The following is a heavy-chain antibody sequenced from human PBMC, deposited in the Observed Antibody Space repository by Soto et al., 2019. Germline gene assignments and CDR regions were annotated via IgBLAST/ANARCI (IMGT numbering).Heavy chain of an antibody. J-gene: IGHJ5*02. CDR1: GGTFSSYA. Sequence: QVQLVQSGAEVKKPGSSVKVSCKASGGTFSSYAIGWVRQAPGQGLEWMGGIIPIFGTANYAQKFQGRVTITADESTSTAYMELSSMRSEDTAVYYCAREASYCSGGSCRIGWFDPWGQGTLVTVSS. CDR3: AREASYCSGGSCRIGWFDP. CDR2: IIPIFGTA. V-gene: IGHV1-69*12. D-gene: IGHD2-15*01.